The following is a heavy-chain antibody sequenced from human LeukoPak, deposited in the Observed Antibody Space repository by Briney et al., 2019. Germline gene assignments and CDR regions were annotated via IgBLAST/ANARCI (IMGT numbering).Heavy chain of an antibody. CDR2: VDHTGST. CDR1: DDSITMYY. J-gene: IGHJ6*03. V-gene: IGHV4-59*01. D-gene: IGHD1-1*01. CDR3: ARGRVSSSTWYSTYYYYFYVGV. Sequence: SETLSLTCSVSDDSITMYYWTWIRQPPGKGLEWIGYVDHTGSTNFNPSLNGRVSISRDTTNNLFSLRLRSVTAADTAVYFCARGRVSSSTWYSTYYYYFYVGVWGKGTTVTVSS.